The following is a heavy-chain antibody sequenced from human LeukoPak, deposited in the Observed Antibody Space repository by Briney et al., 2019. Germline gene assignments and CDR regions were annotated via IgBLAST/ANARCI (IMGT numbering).Heavy chain of an antibody. V-gene: IGHV3-21*01. Sequence: GGSLRLSCAASGFKLSSYSMNRVRQAPGKGLEWVSSITSSSSYIYYADSMKGRFTISRDNSKNTLYLQMNSLRAEDTAVYYCARDLSPVVVSPTWGQGTLVTVSS. CDR3: ARDLSPVVVSPT. J-gene: IGHJ5*02. CDR2: ITSSSSYI. D-gene: IGHD2-15*01. CDR1: GFKLSSYS.